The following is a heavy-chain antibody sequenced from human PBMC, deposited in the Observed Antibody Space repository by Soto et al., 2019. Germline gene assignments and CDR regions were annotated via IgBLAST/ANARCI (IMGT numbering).Heavy chain of an antibody. Sequence: QVQLQQWGAGLLKPSETLSLTCSVYGGSFSGYYWSWIRQPPGKGLEWIGEINHSGSTKYNPSLKSRVTMSVDTSKNKFSLNPSSVIAADTAMYYCARGGGSGWYIDYWGQGTLVTVSS. CDR1: GGSFSGYY. J-gene: IGHJ4*02. V-gene: IGHV4-34*01. D-gene: IGHD6-19*01. CDR3: ARGGGSGWYIDY. CDR2: INHSGST.